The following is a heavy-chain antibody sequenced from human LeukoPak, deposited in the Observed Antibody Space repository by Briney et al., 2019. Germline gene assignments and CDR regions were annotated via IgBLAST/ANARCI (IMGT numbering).Heavy chain of an antibody. V-gene: IGHV3-66*01. D-gene: IGHD2-15*01. Sequence: PGGSLTLSCAASRFTVSSNYMSWLRQAPGQGLEWVSVIYSGGSTYYADFVKGRFTLSTDNSKNTLYLQMNSLRAEDTAVCYCAGGYCSGGSCIDAFDIWGQGTMVTVSS. CDR1: RFTVSSNY. CDR3: AGGYCSGGSCIDAFDI. CDR2: IYSGGST. J-gene: IGHJ3*02.